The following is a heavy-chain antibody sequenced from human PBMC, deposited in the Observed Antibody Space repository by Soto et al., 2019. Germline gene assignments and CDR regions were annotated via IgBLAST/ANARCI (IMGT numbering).Heavy chain of an antibody. CDR2: ISAYNGNT. D-gene: IGHD6-19*01. V-gene: IGHV1-18*01. CDR1: GYTFTSYG. Sequence: ASVKVSCKASGYTFTSYGISWVRQAPGQGLEWMGWISAYNGNTNYAQKLQGRVTMTTDTSTGTAYMELRSLRSDDTAVYYCARDVESGWYRAGNWFDPWGQVTLVTVSS. J-gene: IGHJ5*02. CDR3: ARDVESGWYRAGNWFDP.